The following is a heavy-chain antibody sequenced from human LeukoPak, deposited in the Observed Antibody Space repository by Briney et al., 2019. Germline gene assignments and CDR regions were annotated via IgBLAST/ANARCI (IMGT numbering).Heavy chain of an antibody. V-gene: IGHV3-9*03. D-gene: IGHD6-6*01. CDR2: INWNSQSI. CDR3: AKGSSYTKTYYCDY. J-gene: IGHJ4*02. CDR1: GFTFDDYA. Sequence: PGRSLRLSCVVSGFTFDDYAMNWVRQAPGKGLEWVSGINWNSQSIAYADSVKGRFTISRDNAKNSLYLQMNDLRPEDMAFYYCAKGSSYTKTYYCDYWGQGTLVTVSS.